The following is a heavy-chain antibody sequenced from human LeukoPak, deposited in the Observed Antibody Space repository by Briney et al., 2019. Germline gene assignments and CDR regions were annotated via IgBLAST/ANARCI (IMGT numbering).Heavy chain of an antibody. V-gene: IGHV3-7*03. CDR3: AKGSSGWYAKGDFDY. CDR2: VKQDGSEK. D-gene: IGHD6-19*01. Sequence: GGSMRLSCEASGFTFSKYWMTWVRQAPGKGLEWVANVKQDGSEKYYVDSVKGRFTISRDNAKNSLYLQMNSLRAEDTALYYCAKGSSGWYAKGDFDYWGQGTLVTVSS. CDR1: GFTFSKYW. J-gene: IGHJ4*02.